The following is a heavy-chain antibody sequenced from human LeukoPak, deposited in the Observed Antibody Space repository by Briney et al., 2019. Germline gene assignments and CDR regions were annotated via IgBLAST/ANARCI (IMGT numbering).Heavy chain of an antibody. Sequence: GGSLRLSCAASGFTFSSYSMNWVRQAPGRGLEWVSSISSSSSYIYYAGSVKGRFTISRDNAKNSLYLQMNSLRAEDTAVYYCARGRTHYYDSNGYSDYWGQGTLVTVSS. CDR3: ARGRTHYYDSNGYSDY. CDR2: ISSSSSYI. V-gene: IGHV3-21*01. D-gene: IGHD3-22*01. CDR1: GFTFSSYS. J-gene: IGHJ4*02.